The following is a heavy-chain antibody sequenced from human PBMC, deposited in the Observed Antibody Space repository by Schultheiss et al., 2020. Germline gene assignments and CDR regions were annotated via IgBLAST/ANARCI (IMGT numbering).Heavy chain of an antibody. D-gene: IGHD2-8*01. CDR2: ISYDGSNK. J-gene: IGHJ2*01. CDR3: ARGWTMLMGEPYWYFDL. Sequence: WGSLRLSCAASGFTFSSYGMHWVRQAPGKGLEWVAVISYDGSNKYYADSVKGRFTISRDNSKNTLYLQMNSLRAEDTAVYYCARGWTMLMGEPYWYFDLWGRGTLVTVS. CDR1: GFTFSSYG. V-gene: IGHV3-30*03.